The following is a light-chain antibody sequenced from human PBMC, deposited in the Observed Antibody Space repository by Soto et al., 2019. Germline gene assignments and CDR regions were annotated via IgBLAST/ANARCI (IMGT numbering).Light chain of an antibody. CDR1: SSDVGGYNY. CDR3: SSYTNSNTWV. CDR2: EFI. V-gene: IGLV2-14*01. J-gene: IGLJ3*02. Sequence: QSVLTQPASVSGSPGQSITISCTGTSSDVGGYNYVSWYQQHPGKAPKLMIYEFINRPSGVSNRFSGSKSGNTASLTISGLQAEDEADYYCSSYTNSNTWVFGGGTKLTVL.